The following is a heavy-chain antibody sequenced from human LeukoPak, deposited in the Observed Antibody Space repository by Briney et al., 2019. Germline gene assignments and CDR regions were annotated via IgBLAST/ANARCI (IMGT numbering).Heavy chain of an antibody. Sequence: GASVKVSCKASGYTFTSYAMNWVRQAPGQGLEWMGWINPNSGGTNYAQKFQGRVTMTRDTSISTAYMELSRLRSDDTAVYFCARVIGFGELSLGHWGQGTLVTVSS. CDR2: INPNSGGT. CDR1: GYTFTSYA. V-gene: IGHV1-2*02. J-gene: IGHJ4*02. CDR3: ARVIGFGELSLGH. D-gene: IGHD3-10*01.